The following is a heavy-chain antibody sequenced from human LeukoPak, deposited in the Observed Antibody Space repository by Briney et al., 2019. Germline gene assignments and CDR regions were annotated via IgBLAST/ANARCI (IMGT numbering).Heavy chain of an antibody. V-gene: IGHV4-59*01. Sequence: SETLSLTCTVSGGSISSYYWSWIRQPPGKGLEWIGYIYYSGNTNYNPSLKSRVTLSVDTSTNQLFLKLSSVTAADTAVYYCARDDRGTLDYWGQGTLVTVSS. J-gene: IGHJ4*02. CDR1: GGSISSYY. CDR3: ARDDRGTLDY. CDR2: IYYSGNT.